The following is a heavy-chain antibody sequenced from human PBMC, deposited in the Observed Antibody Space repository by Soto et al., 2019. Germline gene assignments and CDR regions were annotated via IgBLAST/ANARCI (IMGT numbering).Heavy chain of an antibody. Sequence: ESGGGLVQPGRSLSLSCAASGFNFDDYAMHWVRQPPGKGLEWVAGISWNGESVSYADSVKGRFTISRDNAKNSLSLHMASLRAEDTAFYYCVKDTYLLVGATHFDFWGHGALVTVSS. V-gene: IGHV3-9*01. CDR1: GFNFDDYA. D-gene: IGHD1-26*01. J-gene: IGHJ4*01. CDR2: ISWNGESV. CDR3: VKDTYLLVGATHFDF.